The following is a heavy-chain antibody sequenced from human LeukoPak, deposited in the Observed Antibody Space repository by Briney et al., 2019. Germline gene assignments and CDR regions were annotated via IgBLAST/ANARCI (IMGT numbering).Heavy chain of an antibody. D-gene: IGHD4-17*01. V-gene: IGHV4-38-2*01. CDR1: GYSISSGYY. CDR2: IYHSGST. CDR3: ARFYGRAFDY. J-gene: IGHJ4*02. Sequence: SETLSLTCAVFGYSISSGYYWGWIRQPPGKGLEWIGSIYHSGSTYYNPSLKSRVTISVDTSKNQFSLKLSSVTAADTAVYYCARFYGRAFDYWGQGTLVTVSS.